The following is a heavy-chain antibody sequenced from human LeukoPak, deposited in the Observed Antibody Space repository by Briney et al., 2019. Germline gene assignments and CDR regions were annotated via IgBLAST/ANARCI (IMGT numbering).Heavy chain of an antibody. CDR2: IRYDGSKK. V-gene: IGHV3-30*02. Sequence: GGSLRLSCAASGFTFTSYGMHWVRQAPGKGLEWVAFIRYDGSKKFYADSVKGRLTISRDNSKNTLYLQMNSLRAEDTAVYYCARDRHKYNYDSGGYPPYWGQGTLVTVSS. D-gene: IGHD3-22*01. J-gene: IGHJ4*02. CDR1: GFTFTSYG. CDR3: ARDRHKYNYDSGGYPPY.